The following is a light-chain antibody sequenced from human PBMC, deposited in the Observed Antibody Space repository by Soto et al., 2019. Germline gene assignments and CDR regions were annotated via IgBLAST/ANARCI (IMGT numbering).Light chain of an antibody. CDR3: QQYGSSPKT. Sequence: EIVLTQSPGTLSLSPGERATLSCRASQSVSSNYLAWFQQKPGQATSLLIYTASSRATGIPDRFSGSGSGTDFTLTISRLEPEDFAVYYCQQYGSSPKTFGQGTKVEI. V-gene: IGKV3-20*01. CDR2: TAS. CDR1: QSVSSNY. J-gene: IGKJ1*01.